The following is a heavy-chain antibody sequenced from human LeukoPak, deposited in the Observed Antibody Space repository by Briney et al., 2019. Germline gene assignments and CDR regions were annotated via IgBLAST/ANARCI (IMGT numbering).Heavy chain of an antibody. V-gene: IGHV4-4*07. CDR2: IYTSGST. Sequence: SETLSLTCTVSGGSISSYYWSWIRQPAGKGLEWIGRIYTSGSTNYSPSLKSRVTMSVDTSKNQFSLKLSSVTAADTAVYYCASCTRIAAAGTIIDYWGQGTLVTVSS. CDR3: ASCTRIAAAGTIIDY. D-gene: IGHD6-13*01. J-gene: IGHJ4*02. CDR1: GGSISSYY.